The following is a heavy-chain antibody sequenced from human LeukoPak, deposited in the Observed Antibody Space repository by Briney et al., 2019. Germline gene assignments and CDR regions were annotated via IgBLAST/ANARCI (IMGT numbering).Heavy chain of an antibody. CDR2: INPNSGGT. V-gene: IGHV1-2*02. CDR3: AGEYYYDSSGYDY. Sequence: ASVKVSCKASGYTFTGYYMHWVRQAPGQGLEWMGWINPNSGGTNYAQKFQGRVTMTRDTSIRTAYMELSRLRSDDTAVYYCAGEYYYDSSGYDYWGQGTLVTVSS. D-gene: IGHD3-22*01. CDR1: GYTFTGYY. J-gene: IGHJ4*02.